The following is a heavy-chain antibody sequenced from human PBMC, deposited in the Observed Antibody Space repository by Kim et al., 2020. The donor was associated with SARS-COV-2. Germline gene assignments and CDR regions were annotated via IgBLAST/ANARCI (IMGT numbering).Heavy chain of an antibody. Sequence: SVKVSCKASGGTFSSYAISWVRQAPGQGLEWMGGIIPIFGTANYAQKFQGRVTITADESTSTAYMELSSLRSEDTAVYYCARALGRPNRELRLGESIYYYYGMDVWGQGTTVTVSS. V-gene: IGHV1-69*13. CDR3: ARALGRPNRELRLGESIYYYYGMDV. CDR1: GGTFSSYA. D-gene: IGHD3-16*01. CDR2: IIPIFGTA. J-gene: IGHJ6*02.